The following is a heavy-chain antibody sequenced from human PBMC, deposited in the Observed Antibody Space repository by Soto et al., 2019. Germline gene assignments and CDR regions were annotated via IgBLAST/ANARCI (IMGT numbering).Heavy chain of an antibody. V-gene: IGHV3-74*01. CDR1: GFTLSGRS. D-gene: IGHD3-10*02. CDR3: ARGWFGPDV. Sequence: EVQLVESGGGLVQPGGSLRLSCAASGFTLSGRSMHWVRQAPGKGLVWVSGIDNAGTDSTYADSVKGRFTSSRDNAKXXXXXXXXXXXXXXXXXYYCARGWFGPDVWGKGTTVTVSS. CDR2: IDNAGTDS. J-gene: IGHJ6*04.